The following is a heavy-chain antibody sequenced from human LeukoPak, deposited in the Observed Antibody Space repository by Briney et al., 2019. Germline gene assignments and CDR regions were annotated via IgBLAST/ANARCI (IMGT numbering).Heavy chain of an antibody. CDR1: GFTFSSYS. J-gene: IGHJ5*02. Sequence: GGSLRLSCAASGFTFSSYSMNWVRQAPGKGLEWVSSISSSSSYIYYADSVKGRFTISRDNAKNSLYLQMNSLRAEDTAVYYCARAPLSNSSSWWFDPWGQGTLVTVSS. V-gene: IGHV3-21*01. CDR2: ISSSSSYI. D-gene: IGHD6-6*01. CDR3: ARAPLSNSSSWWFDP.